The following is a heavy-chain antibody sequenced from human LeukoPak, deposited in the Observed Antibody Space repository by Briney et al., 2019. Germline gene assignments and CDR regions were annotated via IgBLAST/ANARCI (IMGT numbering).Heavy chain of an antibody. Sequence: PGGSLRLSCAASGFAFSTYWMSWVRQAPGKGLEWVANINQDGSAKYYVDSVKGRFTTSRDNAKNSLYLQMISLRAEDTAVYYCAREGYCSGGSCPGLFVYWGQGTTVTVSS. CDR1: GFAFSTYW. CDR3: AREGYCSGGSCPGLFVY. V-gene: IGHV3-7*01. D-gene: IGHD2-15*01. J-gene: IGHJ4*02. CDR2: INQDGSAK.